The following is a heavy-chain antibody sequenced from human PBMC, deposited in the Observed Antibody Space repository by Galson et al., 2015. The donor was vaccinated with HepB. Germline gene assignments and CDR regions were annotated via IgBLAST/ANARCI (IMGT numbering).Heavy chain of an antibody. J-gene: IGHJ5*01. Sequence: QSGAEVKKPGESLKISCKASGYTFTSYVINWVRQATGQGLEWMGWMNPNSGNTGYAQKFQGRVAMTTNSSITTAYMELSSLRSEDTAVYYCARNNYDFWSGDFGGTETNWFDSWGQGTLVTVSP. CDR1: GYTFTSYV. V-gene: IGHV1-8*01. CDR2: MNPNSGNT. CDR3: ARNNYDFWSGDFGGTETNWFDS. D-gene: IGHD3-3*01.